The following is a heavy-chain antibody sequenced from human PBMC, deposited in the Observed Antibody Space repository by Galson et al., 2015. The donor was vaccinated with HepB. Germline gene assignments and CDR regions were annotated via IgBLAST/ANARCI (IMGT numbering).Heavy chain of an antibody. CDR2: ISRSSSDI. J-gene: IGHJ3*02. CDR3: VREGHDSSPWTLSTGSRTSYGFDALDI. Sequence: SLRLSCAASGFTFSRYNMNWVRQAPGKGLEWVSLISRSSSDIYYADSVKGRFTISRDNAKNSLYLQMNSLRAEDTAVYYCVREGHDSSPWTLSTGSRTSYGFDALDIWGQGTMVTVSS. D-gene: IGHD6-6*01. V-gene: IGHV3-21*01. CDR1: GFTFSRYN.